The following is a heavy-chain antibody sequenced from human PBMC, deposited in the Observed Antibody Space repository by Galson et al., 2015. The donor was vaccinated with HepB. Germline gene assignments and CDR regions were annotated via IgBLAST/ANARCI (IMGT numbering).Heavy chain of an antibody. CDR2: IKEDGSDE. Sequence: SLRLSCAASGFIFSGFWMHWVRQAPGKGLEWVANIKEDGSDEYYVDSVKGRFTIFRDNPKNSLFLQMNNVRVDDTAVYYCAREVSGSWDYWGRGTLVTVSS. CDR3: AREVSGSWDY. CDR1: GFIFSGFW. D-gene: IGHD6-13*01. V-gene: IGHV3-7*03. J-gene: IGHJ4*02.